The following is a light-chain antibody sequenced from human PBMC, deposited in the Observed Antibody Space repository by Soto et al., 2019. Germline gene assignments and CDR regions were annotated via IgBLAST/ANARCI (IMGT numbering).Light chain of an antibody. CDR2: DVS. CDR1: SSDVGGYNY. V-gene: IGLV2-14*01. Sequence: QSVLTQPASVSGSPGQSITISCTGTSSDVGGYNYVSWYQQHPGKAPKLMIYDVSNRPSGVSNRFSGSKSGNTASLTISGLQAEDEADYYSSSYTSSSTLYVFRTGTKVTDL. CDR3: SSYTSSSTLYV. J-gene: IGLJ1*01.